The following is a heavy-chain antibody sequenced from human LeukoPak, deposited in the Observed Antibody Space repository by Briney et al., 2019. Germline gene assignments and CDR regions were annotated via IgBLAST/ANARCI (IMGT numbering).Heavy chain of an antibody. CDR3: ATDRWLIYYFDY. V-gene: IGHV3-23*01. CDR2: IIGGGGST. J-gene: IGHJ4*02. CDR1: GFPFSSHG. Sequence: GGSLRLSCAASGFPFSSHGMSWVRQAPGKGLEWVSGIIGGGGSTYYADSVKGRFTISGDNSKNTLYLQMNSLRAEDTAVYYCATDRWLIYYFDYWGQGTLVTVSS. D-gene: IGHD5-24*01.